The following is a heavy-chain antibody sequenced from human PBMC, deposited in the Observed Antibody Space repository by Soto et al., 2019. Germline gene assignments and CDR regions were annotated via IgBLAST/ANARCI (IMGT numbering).Heavy chain of an antibody. CDR3: ARDGYCVSTTCYFLPDV. V-gene: IGHV3-48*02. CDR1: GFTFSRYG. CDR2: ISSSSSTI. J-gene: IGHJ6*02. Sequence: EVQVVESGGGLVQPGGSLRLSCAASGFTFSRYGMNWVRQAPGKGPEWVAYISSSSSTIYYADSVKGRFTISRDNAKNSLYLQMNSLRDEDTAVYYCARDGYCVSTTCYFLPDVWVQGTTVTVSS. D-gene: IGHD2-2*03.